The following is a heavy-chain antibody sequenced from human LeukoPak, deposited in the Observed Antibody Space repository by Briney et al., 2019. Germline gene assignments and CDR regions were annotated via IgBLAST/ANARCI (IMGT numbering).Heavy chain of an antibody. CDR1: GGSISSYY. Sequence: SETLSLTCTVSGGSISSYYWSWIRQPPGKGLEWIGYIYYSGSTNYNPSLKSRVTISVDTSKNQFSLKLSSVTAADTAVYYCATQRYSGSYYYFDYWGQGTLVTVSS. J-gene: IGHJ4*02. CDR2: IYYSGST. V-gene: IGHV4-59*01. D-gene: IGHD1-26*01. CDR3: ATQRYSGSYYYFDY.